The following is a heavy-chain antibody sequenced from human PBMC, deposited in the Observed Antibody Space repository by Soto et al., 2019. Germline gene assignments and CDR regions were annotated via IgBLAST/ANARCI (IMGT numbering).Heavy chain of an antibody. J-gene: IGHJ4*02. CDR2: IYPGDSDT. Sequence: GESLKISCKGSGYSVTSYWMGWVRQMPGKGLEWMGIIYPGDSDTRYSPSFQGQVTISADKSISTAYLQWSSLKASDTAMYYCARPTRYPEWYFDYWGQGTLVTVSS. V-gene: IGHV5-51*01. CDR1: GYSVTSYW. D-gene: IGHD3-3*01. CDR3: ARPTRYPEWYFDY.